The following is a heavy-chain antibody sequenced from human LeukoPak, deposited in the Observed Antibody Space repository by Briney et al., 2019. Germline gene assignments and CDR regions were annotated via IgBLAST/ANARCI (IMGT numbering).Heavy chain of an antibody. Sequence: SETLSLTCTVSGYSISSGYYWGWIRQPPGKGLEWIGSIYHSGSTNYNPSLKSRVTISVDTSKNQFSLKLSSVTAADTAVYYCARGAYAIKDAFDIWGQGTMVTVSS. J-gene: IGHJ3*02. CDR3: ARGAYAIKDAFDI. CDR2: IYHSGST. D-gene: IGHD3-16*01. CDR1: GYSISSGYY. V-gene: IGHV4-38-2*02.